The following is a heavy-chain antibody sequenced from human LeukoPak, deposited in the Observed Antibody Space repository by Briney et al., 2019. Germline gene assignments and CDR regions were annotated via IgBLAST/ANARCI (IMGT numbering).Heavy chain of an antibody. Sequence: GGSLRLSCAASGFTFSTYCMNCVRQAPGKGLEWVSYITSSSSTIYYADSVRGRFTISRDNAKNSLYLQMNSLGDEDTAVYYCARVDWMIGAFDIWGQGTMVTVSS. J-gene: IGHJ3*02. CDR2: ITSSSSTI. CDR1: GFTFSTYC. V-gene: IGHV3-48*02. CDR3: ARVDWMIGAFDI. D-gene: IGHD3-22*01.